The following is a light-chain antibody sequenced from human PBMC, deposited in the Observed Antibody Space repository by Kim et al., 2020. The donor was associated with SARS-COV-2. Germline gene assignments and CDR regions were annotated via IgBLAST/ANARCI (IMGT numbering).Light chain of an antibody. CDR1: NIGSKN. J-gene: IGLJ3*02. V-gene: IGLV3-9*01. CDR3: QVWDSSTGV. CDR2: RDS. Sequence: VVLRQTARITCGGNNIGSKNVHWYQQKPGQAPVLVIYRDSNRPSGIPERFSGSNSGNTATLTISRAQAGDEADYYCQVWDSSTGVFGGGTQLTVL.